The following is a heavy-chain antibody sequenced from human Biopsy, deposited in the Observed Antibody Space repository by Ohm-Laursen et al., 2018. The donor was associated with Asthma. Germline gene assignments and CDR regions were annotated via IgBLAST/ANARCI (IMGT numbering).Heavy chain of an antibody. D-gene: IGHD6-6*01. Sequence: TQSLTRIVSGDALRPSGAYWGRIRQSPGRGLEWIGSIYYSGRTNYNPPLESRVTISAVTSKSPFSMKLTSVTAADTAVYYCARAVSSRSYWYFDLWGRGDLVTVSS. J-gene: IGHJ2*01. CDR3: ARAVSSRSYWYFDL. V-gene: IGHV4-39*02. CDR1: GDALRPSGAY. CDR2: IYYSGRT.